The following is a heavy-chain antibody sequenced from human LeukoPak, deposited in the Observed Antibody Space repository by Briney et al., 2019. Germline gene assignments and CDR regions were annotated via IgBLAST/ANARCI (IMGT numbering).Heavy chain of an antibody. CDR2: VNLQGST. CDR3: ARGGWSVDY. V-gene: IGHV4-4*02. D-gene: IGHD6-19*01. J-gene: IGHJ4*01. CDR1: GGSISNTNW. Sequence: SGTLSLTCGVSGGSISNTNWWTWVRQPPGKGLEWIGEVNLQGSTNYNPSLKSRVTISIDTSKNQFSLRLSSVTAADTAVYYCARGGWSVDYWGQGTLVTVSS.